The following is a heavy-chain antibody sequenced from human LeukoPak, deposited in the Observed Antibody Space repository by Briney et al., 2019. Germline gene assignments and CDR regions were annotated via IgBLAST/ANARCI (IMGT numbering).Heavy chain of an antibody. V-gene: IGHV4-28*03. CDR2: IYYSGST. CDR1: GYSISSSNW. J-gene: IGHJ3*02. Sequence: SDTLSLTCAVSGYSISSSNWWGWIRQPPGKGLEGIGYIYYSGSTYYNPSLKSRVTMSVDTSKNQFSLKLSSVTAVDTAVYYCARAGRDYYDSSGSLKDAFDIWGQGTMVTVSS. D-gene: IGHD3-22*01. CDR3: ARAGRDYYDSSGSLKDAFDI.